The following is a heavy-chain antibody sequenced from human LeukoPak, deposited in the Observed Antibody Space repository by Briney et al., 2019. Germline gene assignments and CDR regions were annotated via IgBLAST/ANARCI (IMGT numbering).Heavy chain of an antibody. V-gene: IGHV1-46*01. Sequence: ASVKVSCKASGYTFTSYYMHWVRQAPGQGLEWMGIINPSGGSTSYAQKFQGRVTMTRDTSTSTAYMELRSLRSDDTAVYYCARDRRIAARPPAFDYWGQGTLVTVSS. CDR1: GYTFTSYY. CDR3: ARDRRIAARPPAFDY. D-gene: IGHD6-6*01. CDR2: INPSGGST. J-gene: IGHJ4*02.